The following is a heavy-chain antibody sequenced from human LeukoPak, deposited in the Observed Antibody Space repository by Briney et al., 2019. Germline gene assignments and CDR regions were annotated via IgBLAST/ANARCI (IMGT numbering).Heavy chain of an antibody. CDR2: IIPIFGTA. Sequence: SVKVSCKASGGTFISYAISWVRQAPGQGLEWMGGIIPIFGTANYAQKFQGRVTMTEDTSTDTAYMELSSLRSEDTAVYYCATGGTGLPWGYWGQGTLVTVSS. V-gene: IGHV1-69*06. J-gene: IGHJ4*02. CDR1: GGTFISYA. D-gene: IGHD3-16*01. CDR3: ATGGTGLPWGY.